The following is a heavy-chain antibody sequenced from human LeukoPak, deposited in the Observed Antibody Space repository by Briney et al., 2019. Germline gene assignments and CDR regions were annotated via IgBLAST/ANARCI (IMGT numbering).Heavy chain of an antibody. CDR2: IYYSGST. V-gene: IGHV4-59*08. CDR3: ARWGDWLDP. CDR1: GGSISSYY. D-gene: IGHD3-16*01. Sequence: PSETLSLTCTGSGGSISSYYWSWIRQPPGKGLEWIGYIYYSGSTNYNPSLKSRVTISVDTSKNQFSLKLSSVTAADTAVYYCARWGDWLDPWGQGTLVTVSS. J-gene: IGHJ5*02.